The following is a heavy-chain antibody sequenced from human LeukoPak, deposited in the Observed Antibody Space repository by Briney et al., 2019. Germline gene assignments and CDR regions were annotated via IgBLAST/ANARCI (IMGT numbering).Heavy chain of an antibody. CDR1: GYTFTSYY. CDR3: ARDPVLLWFGELSHTQPHYFDY. D-gene: IGHD3-10*01. V-gene: IGHV1-46*01. Sequence: ASVKVSCKASGYTFTSYYMHWVRQAPGQGLEWMGIINPSGGSTSYAQKFQGRVTMTRDTSTSTVYMELSSLRSEDTAVYYCARDPVLLWFGELSHTQPHYFDYWGQGTLVTVSS. CDR2: INPSGGST. J-gene: IGHJ4*02.